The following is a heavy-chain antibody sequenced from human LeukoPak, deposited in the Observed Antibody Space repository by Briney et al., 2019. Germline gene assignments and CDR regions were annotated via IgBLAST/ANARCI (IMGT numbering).Heavy chain of an antibody. CDR2: IFYSGSA. Sequence: SETLSLTCAVSGYSISSGYYWGWIRQPPGNGLEWIVSIFYSGSAYYNPSLKSRVTISLDTSKNQFSLKLRSVTATDTAVYYCASINWSRSYFDYWGQGTLVTVSS. V-gene: IGHV4-38-2*01. D-gene: IGHD1-1*01. J-gene: IGHJ4*02. CDR1: GYSISSGYY. CDR3: ASINWSRSYFDY.